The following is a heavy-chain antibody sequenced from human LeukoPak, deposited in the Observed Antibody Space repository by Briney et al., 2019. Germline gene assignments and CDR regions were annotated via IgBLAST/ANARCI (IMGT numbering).Heavy chain of an antibody. Sequence: SETLSLTCTVSGGSISRYYWSWIRQPPGKGLEWIGYIYYSGSTNYNPSLKSRVTISVDTSKNQLSLKLSSVTAADTAVYYCARGPEVLSFDYWGQGTLVTVSS. CDR1: GGSISRYY. V-gene: IGHV4-59*01. D-gene: IGHD5/OR15-5a*01. J-gene: IGHJ4*02. CDR3: ARGPEVLSFDY. CDR2: IYYSGST.